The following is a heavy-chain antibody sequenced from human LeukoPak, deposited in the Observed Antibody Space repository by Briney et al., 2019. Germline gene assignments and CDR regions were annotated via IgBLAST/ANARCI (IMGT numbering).Heavy chain of an antibody. D-gene: IGHD5-18*01. J-gene: IGHJ4*02. CDR3: ARVDTAMAGDY. CDR1: GRSVSSGTYY. CDR2: IYYSGST. V-gene: IGHV4-61*01. Sequence: PSETLSLTCTVSGRSVSSGTYYWSWIRQPPGKGLEWIGYIYYSGSTNYNPSPKSRVTISADTSKNQFSLKLSSVTAADTAVYYCARVDTAMAGDYWGQGTLVTVSS.